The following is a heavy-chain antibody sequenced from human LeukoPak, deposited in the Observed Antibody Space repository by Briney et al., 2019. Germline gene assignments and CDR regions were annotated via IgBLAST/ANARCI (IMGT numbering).Heavy chain of an antibody. CDR3: ARADYDTSASTRKQIDY. D-gene: IGHD3-22*01. V-gene: IGHV1-8*01. J-gene: IGHJ4*02. Sequence: ASVKVSCKASGYSFTNYGINWVRQPTGQGLEWMGWMNPNSGNTAYAQKFQGRVTMTRNISISTAYMELSSLKSEDTAVYFCARADYDTSASTRKQIDYWGQGPLVTVSS. CDR1: GYSFTNYG. CDR2: MNPNSGNT.